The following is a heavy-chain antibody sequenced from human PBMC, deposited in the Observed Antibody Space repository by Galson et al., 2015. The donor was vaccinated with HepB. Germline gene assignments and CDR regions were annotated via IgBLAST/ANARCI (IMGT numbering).Heavy chain of an antibody. CDR3: ARVSDDILTGYSYYYYMDV. V-gene: IGHV1-69*13. J-gene: IGHJ6*03. CDR2: IIPIFGTA. D-gene: IGHD3-9*01. Sequence: SVKVSCKASGGTFSSYAVSWVRQAPGQGLEWMGGIIPIFGTANYAQKFQGRVTITADESTSTAYMELSSLRSEDTAVYYCARVSDDILTGYSYYYYMDVWGKGTTVTVSS. CDR1: GGTFSSYA.